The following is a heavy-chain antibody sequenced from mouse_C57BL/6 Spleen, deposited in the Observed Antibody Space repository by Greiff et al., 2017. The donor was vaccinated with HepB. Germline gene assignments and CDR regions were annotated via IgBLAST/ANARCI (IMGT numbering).Heavy chain of an antibody. CDR3: ARKGSLYAMDY. J-gene: IGHJ4*01. CDR2: IYPGDGDT. CDR1: GYAFSSSW. Sequence: VKVVESGPELVKPGASVKISCKASGYAFSSSWMNWVKQRPGKGLEWIGRIYPGDGDTNYNGKFKGKATLTADKSSSTAYMQLSSLTSEDSAVYFCARKGSLYAMDYWGQGTSVTVSS. D-gene: IGHD1-1*01. V-gene: IGHV1-82*01.